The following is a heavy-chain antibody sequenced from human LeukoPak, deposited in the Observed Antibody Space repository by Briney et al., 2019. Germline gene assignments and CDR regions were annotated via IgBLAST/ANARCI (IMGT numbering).Heavy chain of an antibody. J-gene: IGHJ4*02. CDR2: ISGSGGNT. CDR1: GFTFSSYA. D-gene: IGHD3-22*01. CDR3: AKHRTYYYDSSGVDY. V-gene: IGHV3-23*01. Sequence: GGSLRLSCAASGFTFSSYAMSWVRQAPGKGLVWVSAISGSGGNTYYADSVKGRFTISRDNAKNTLYLQMNGLRAEDTAVYYCAKHRTYYYDSSGVDYWGQGTLVTVSS.